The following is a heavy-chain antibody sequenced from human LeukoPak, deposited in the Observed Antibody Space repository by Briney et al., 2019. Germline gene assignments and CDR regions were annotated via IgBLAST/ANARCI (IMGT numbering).Heavy chain of an antibody. J-gene: IGHJ4*02. CDR1: GFSFSRYS. CDR3: AREQGSATYFDY. V-gene: IGHV3-48*04. D-gene: IGHD5-12*01. CDR2: IVGSSTII. Sequence: GGSLRLSCVVSGFSFSRYSMRWVRQAAGRGLEWVSYIVGSSTIIYYADSVRGRFTISRGHAKNSLYLQMNSLRAEYTAVYYCAREQGSATYFDYWGQGTLVTVSS.